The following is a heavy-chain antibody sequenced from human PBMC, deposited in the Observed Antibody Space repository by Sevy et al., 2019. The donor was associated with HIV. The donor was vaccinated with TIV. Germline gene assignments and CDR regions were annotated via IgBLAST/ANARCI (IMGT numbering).Heavy chain of an antibody. CDR3: ARPASGWYYFDY. D-gene: IGHD6-19*01. CDR1: GGSVSSSSYC. V-gene: IGHV4-39*01. J-gene: IGHJ4*02. Sequence: SETLSLTCTVSGGSVSSSSYCWGWIRQPPGKGLEWIGSVYYSGSTYQNPSLKSRVTISVDTSKNQFSLKLSSVTAADTAVYYCARPASGWYYFDYWGQGTLVTVSS. CDR2: VYYSGST.